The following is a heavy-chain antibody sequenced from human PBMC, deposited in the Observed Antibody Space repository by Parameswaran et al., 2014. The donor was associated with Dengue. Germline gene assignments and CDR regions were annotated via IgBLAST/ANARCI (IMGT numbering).Heavy chain of an antibody. CDR2: ISGSGGST. J-gene: IGHJ3*02. V-gene: IGHV3-23*01. D-gene: IGHD3-22*01. CDR3: AKDRRNYYDSSGYYYDAFDI. Sequence: GLEWVSAISGSGGSTYYADSVKGRFTISRDNSKNTLYLQMNSLRAEDTAVYYCAKDRRNYYDSSGYYYDAFDIWGQGTMVTVSS.